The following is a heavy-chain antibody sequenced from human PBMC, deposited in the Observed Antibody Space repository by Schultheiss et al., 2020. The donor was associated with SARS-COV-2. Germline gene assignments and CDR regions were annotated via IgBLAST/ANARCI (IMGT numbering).Heavy chain of an antibody. CDR3: ARFSASSIAATFDY. J-gene: IGHJ4*02. CDR2: IYYSGST. D-gene: IGHD6-13*01. CDR1: GGSISSYY. V-gene: IGHV4-59*08. Sequence: SETLSLTCTVSGGSISSYYWSWIRQPPGKGLEWIGYIYYSGSTNYNPSLKSRVTISVDTSKNQFSLKLSSVTAADTAVYYCARFSASSIAATFDYWGQGTLVTVSS.